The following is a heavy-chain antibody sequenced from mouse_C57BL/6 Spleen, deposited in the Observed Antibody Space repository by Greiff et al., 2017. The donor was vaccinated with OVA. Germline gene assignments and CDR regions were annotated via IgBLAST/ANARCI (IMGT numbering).Heavy chain of an antibody. CDR2: IYPSDSET. Sequence: QVQLKQPGAELVRPGSSVKLSCKASGYTFTSYWMDWVKQRPGQGLEWIGNIYPSDSETHYNQKFKDKATLTVDKSSSTAYMQLSSLTSEDSAVYYSARRDYGSSPFAYWGQGTLVTVSA. V-gene: IGHV1-61*01. D-gene: IGHD1-1*01. CDR1: GYTFTSYW. CDR3: ARRDYGSSPFAY. J-gene: IGHJ3*01.